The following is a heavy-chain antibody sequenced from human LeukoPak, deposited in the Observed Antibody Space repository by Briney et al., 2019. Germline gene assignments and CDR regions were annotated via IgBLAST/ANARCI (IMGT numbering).Heavy chain of an antibody. CDR3: ATGFYYDFWSGYSDY. V-gene: IGHV3-23*01. CDR2: ISGSGGST. CDR1: GFTFSSYA. D-gene: IGHD3-3*01. J-gene: IGHJ4*02. Sequence: GGSLRLSCAASGFTFSSYAMSWVRQAPGKGLEGVSAISGSGGSTYYADSVKGRFTISRDNSKNTLYLQMTSLRAEDTAVYYCATGFYYDFWSGYSDYWGQGTLVTVSS.